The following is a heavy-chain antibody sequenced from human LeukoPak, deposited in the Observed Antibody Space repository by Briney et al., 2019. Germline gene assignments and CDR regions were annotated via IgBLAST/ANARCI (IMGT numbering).Heavy chain of an antibody. J-gene: IGHJ4*02. V-gene: IGHV3-15*01. CDR3: TTAQFFNSSGSLAY. Sequence: GGSLRLSCAASGFTFNKARMNWVRQGPGKGLEWVGRFTSKTDGGTTDYAAPVRGRFTISRDDSKDTLYLQMNSLKTEDTAVYYCTTAQFFNSSGSLAYWDQGTLVTVSS. CDR1: GFTFNKAR. CDR2: FTSKTDGGTT. D-gene: IGHD3-22*01.